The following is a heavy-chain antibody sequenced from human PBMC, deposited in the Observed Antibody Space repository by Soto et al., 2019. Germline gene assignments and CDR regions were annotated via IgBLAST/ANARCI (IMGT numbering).Heavy chain of an antibody. D-gene: IGHD6-19*01. V-gene: IGHV4-4*02. CDR1: GSSISSFKW. J-gene: IGHJ4*02. Sequence: LSLTCAVSGSSISSFKWWSWFRQPPGKGLEWIGEIYHGGDTNYNSSLKSRVTMSVDKSRNQFTLRLTSVTAADTAVYYCASTDSGWPTYEAYWGQGTLVTVST. CDR3: ASTDSGWPTYEAY. CDR2: IYHGGDT.